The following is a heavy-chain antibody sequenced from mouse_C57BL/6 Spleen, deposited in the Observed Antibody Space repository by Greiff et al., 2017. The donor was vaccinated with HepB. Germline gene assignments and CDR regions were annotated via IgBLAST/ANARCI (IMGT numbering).Heavy chain of an antibody. Sequence: QVQLQQPGAELVMPGASVKLSCKASGYTFTSYWMHWVKQRPGQGLEWIGEIDPSDSYTNYNQKFKGKSTLPVDKSSSTAYMQLSRLTSEDSAVYYRARFQYNYGSSDWYFEVWGTGTTVTVSS. CDR1: GYTFTSYW. CDR2: IDPSDSYT. CDR3: ARFQYNYGSSDWYFEV. D-gene: IGHD1-1*01. J-gene: IGHJ1*03. V-gene: IGHV1-69*01.